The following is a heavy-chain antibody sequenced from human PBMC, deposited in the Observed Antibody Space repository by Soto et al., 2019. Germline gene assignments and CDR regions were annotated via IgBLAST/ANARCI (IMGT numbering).Heavy chain of an antibody. J-gene: IGHJ3*02. CDR1: GFTVSSNY. Sequence: EVQLVETGGGLIQPGGSLRLSCAASGFTVSSNYMSWVRQAPGKGLEWVSAIYSGGSTYYADSVKGRFTITRDNSNNTLYLQMNSLRAEDTAVYYCARSKSGPSPGAFDIWGQGTMVTVSS. CDR2: IYSGGST. D-gene: IGHD6-25*01. V-gene: IGHV3-53*02. CDR3: ARSKSGPSPGAFDI.